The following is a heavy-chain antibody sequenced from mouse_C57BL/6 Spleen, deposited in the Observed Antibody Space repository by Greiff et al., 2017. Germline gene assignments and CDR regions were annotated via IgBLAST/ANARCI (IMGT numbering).Heavy chain of an antibody. D-gene: IGHD4-1*01. V-gene: IGHV5-17*01. CDR1: GFTFSDYG. CDR2: ISSGSSTI. Sequence: EVHLVESGGGLVKPGGSLKLSYAASGFTFSDYGMHWVRQAPEKGLEWVAYISSGSSTIYYAATVKGRFTISRENAKNTLFRQMTRLRSEDTAMYYCAKPNWDEYFDVWGTGTTVTVSS. J-gene: IGHJ1*03. CDR3: AKPNWDEYFDV.